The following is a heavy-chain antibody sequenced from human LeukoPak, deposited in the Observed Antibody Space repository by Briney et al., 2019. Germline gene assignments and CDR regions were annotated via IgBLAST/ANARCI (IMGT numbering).Heavy chain of an antibody. V-gene: IGHV5-51*01. CDR1: GYKFTRYW. CDR2: IYPGNSDA. D-gene: IGHD3-16*01. Sequence: GESLKISCQGSGYKFTRYWIGWVRQLPGKGLEWMVIIYPGNSDARYSTSFQGQVTISADRSISTAYLQWSSLKASDTAMYYCARIWLRAFDIWGQGTMVTVSS. J-gene: IGHJ3*02. CDR3: ARIWLRAFDI.